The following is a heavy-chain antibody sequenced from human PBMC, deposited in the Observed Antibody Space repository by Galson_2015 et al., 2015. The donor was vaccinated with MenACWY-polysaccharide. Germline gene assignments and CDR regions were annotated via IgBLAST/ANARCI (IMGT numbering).Heavy chain of an antibody. CDR1: EFTFRDYY. Sequence: SLRLSCAASEFTFRDYYMSWIRQAPGKGLEWVSSISSGGGIICYADSVKGRFTISRDNAKNSLYPQMNSLRAEDTAVYYCARAAWFDYWGQGTLVTVSS. CDR3: ARAAWFDY. CDR2: ISSGGGII. J-gene: IGHJ4*02. V-gene: IGHV3-11*01.